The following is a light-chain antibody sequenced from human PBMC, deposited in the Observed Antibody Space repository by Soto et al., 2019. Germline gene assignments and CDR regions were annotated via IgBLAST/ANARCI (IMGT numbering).Light chain of an antibody. Sequence: EIGMTQSPATLSVFPGERATLSCRASQYVSSNVAWYQQKPGQAPRPLIYGASARATGIPARFSGSGSGTEFTLTISRLQSEDFAIDSCQQYYNWPLTFGGGTKVEI. CDR2: GAS. CDR1: QYVSSN. V-gene: IGKV3-15*01. J-gene: IGKJ4*01. CDR3: QQYYNWPLT.